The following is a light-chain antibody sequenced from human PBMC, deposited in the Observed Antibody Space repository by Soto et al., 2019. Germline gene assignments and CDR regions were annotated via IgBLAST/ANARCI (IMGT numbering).Light chain of an antibody. CDR3: MQALQTPT. V-gene: IGKV2-28*01. CDR1: QSLLHGNGYNY. J-gene: IGKJ2*01. CDR2: LAS. Sequence: DIVMTQSPPSLPVTPGEPASISCRSSQSLLHGNGYNYLDWYLQKPGQAPQLLIYLASRRVSGVTDRISGSGSGTDFTLKISRVEAEDVGIYYCMQALQTPTFGQGTRLDIK.